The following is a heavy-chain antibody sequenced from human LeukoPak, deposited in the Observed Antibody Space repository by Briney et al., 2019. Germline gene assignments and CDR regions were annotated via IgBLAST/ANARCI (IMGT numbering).Heavy chain of an antibody. CDR3: ARGPHSHGDSSYFEY. J-gene: IGHJ4*02. Sequence: GGSLRLSCAASGFTFSSYAMHWVRQAPGKGLEYVSAISSNGGSTYYANSVKGRFTISRDNSKNTLYLQMGSLRAEDVAVYYCARGPHSHGDSSYFEYWGQGTLVTVSS. V-gene: IGHV3-64*01. D-gene: IGHD4-17*01. CDR2: ISSNGGST. CDR1: GFTFSSYA.